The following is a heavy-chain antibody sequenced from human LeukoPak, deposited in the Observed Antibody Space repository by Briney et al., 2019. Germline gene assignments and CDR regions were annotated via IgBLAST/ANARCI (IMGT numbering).Heavy chain of an antibody. J-gene: IGHJ4*02. CDR3: ARQASGWYIRAGDYFDY. Sequence: NTSETLSLTCAVYGGSFSGYYWSWIRQPPGKGLEWIGEINHSGSTNYNPSLKSRVTISVDTSKNQFSLKLSSVTAADTAVYYCARQASGWYIRAGDYFDYWGQGTLVTVSS. V-gene: IGHV4-34*01. CDR2: INHSGST. D-gene: IGHD6-19*01. CDR1: GGSFSGYY.